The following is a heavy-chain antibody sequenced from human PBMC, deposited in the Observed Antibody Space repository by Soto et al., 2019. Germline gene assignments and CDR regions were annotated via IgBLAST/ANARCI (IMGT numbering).Heavy chain of an antibody. V-gene: IGHV3-33*01. CDR2: IWYDGSNK. J-gene: IGHJ3*02. Sequence: QVQLVESGGGVVQPGRSLRLSCAASGFTFSSYGMHWVRQAPGKGLEWVAVIWYDGSNKYYADSVKGRFTISRDNSKNSLYLQMNGLRAEDTAVYYCARGPFDIWGQGTMVTVSS. CDR1: GFTFSSYG. CDR3: ARGPFDI.